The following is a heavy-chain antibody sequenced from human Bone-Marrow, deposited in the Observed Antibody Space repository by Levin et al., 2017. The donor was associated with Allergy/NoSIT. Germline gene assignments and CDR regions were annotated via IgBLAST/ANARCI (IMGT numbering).Heavy chain of an antibody. J-gene: IGHJ4*02. CDR3: ARCQRGGNSYGYFDD. D-gene: IGHD5-18*01. V-gene: IGHV3-11*03. Sequence: PGGSLRLSCAASGFTFSDYYMSWIRQAPGKGLEWVSYISNINSYTNYADSVKGRFTISRDNAKNSVYLQMNSLRAEDTAVYYCARCQRGGNSYGYFDDWGQGTLVTVSS. CDR2: ISNINSYT. CDR1: GFTFSDYY.